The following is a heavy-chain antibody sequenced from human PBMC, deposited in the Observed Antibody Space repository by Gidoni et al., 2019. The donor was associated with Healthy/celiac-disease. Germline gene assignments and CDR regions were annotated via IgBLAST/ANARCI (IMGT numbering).Heavy chain of an antibody. V-gene: IGHV1-3*01. CDR2: INAGNGNT. J-gene: IGHJ4*02. Sequence: QVQLVQSGAEVKKPGASVKVSCKASGYTFTSYAMHWVRQAPGQRLEWMGWINAGNGNTKYSQKFQGRVTITRDTSASTAYMELSSLRSEDTAVYYCARGLLGSGSYNPFDYWGQGTLVTVSS. D-gene: IGHD3-10*01. CDR1: GYTFTSYA. CDR3: ARGLLGSGSYNPFDY.